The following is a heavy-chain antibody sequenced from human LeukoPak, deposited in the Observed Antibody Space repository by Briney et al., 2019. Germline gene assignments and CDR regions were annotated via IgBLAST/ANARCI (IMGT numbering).Heavy chain of an antibody. J-gene: IGHJ4*02. CDR3: ARVLEGAASWEPFDY. CDR1: GASITSSNYY. V-gene: IGHV4-39*07. Sequence: SETLSLTCTVSGASITSSNYYWLWLRQPPGKGLEWIGSIYYTGITYYNPPLKSRVTISVDRSKNQFSLKVSSMTAADTAVYYCARVLEGAASWEPFDYWGQGTLVTVSS. D-gene: IGHD1-14*01. CDR2: IYYTGIT.